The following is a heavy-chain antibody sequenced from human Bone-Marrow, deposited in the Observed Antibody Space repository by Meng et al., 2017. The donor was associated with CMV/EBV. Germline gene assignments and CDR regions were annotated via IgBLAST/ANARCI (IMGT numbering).Heavy chain of an antibody. V-gene: IGHV4-59*01. CDR1: GGSISSYY. Sequence: SETLSLTCTVSGGSISSYYWSWIRQPPGKGLEWIGYIYYSGSTNYNPSLKSRVTISVDTSKNQFPLKLSSVTAADTAVYYCARERSGYGLIDYWGQGTLVTVSS. J-gene: IGHJ4*02. CDR2: IYYSGST. CDR3: ARERSGYGLIDY. D-gene: IGHD5-12*01.